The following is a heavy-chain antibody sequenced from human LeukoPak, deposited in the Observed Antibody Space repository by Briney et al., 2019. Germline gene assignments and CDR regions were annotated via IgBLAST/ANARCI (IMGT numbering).Heavy chain of an antibody. Sequence: PGGSLRLSCTASGFSFDDYGMSWVRHVPGKGLEWVSGINWDGASTGYADSVKGRFTISRDNGKNSLYLQMNSLRVEDTALYFCGRVYCSTTSCYDYYDYYLDVWGKGTTVTISS. J-gene: IGHJ6*03. CDR3: GRVYCSTTSCYDYYDYYLDV. V-gene: IGHV3-20*04. CDR2: INWDGAST. CDR1: GFSFDDYG. D-gene: IGHD2-2*01.